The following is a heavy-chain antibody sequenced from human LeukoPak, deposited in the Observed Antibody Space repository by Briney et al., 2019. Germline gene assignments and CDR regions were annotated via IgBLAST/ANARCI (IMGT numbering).Heavy chain of an antibody. CDR3: ARGGQWLVLLPDY. CDR2: IKQDGSEK. Sequence: GGSLRLSCAASGFTFSSYWTSWVRQAPGKGLEWVANIKQDGSEKYYVDSVKGRFTISRDNAKNSLYLQMNSLRAEDTAVYYCARGGQWLVLLPDYWGQGTLVTVSS. J-gene: IGHJ4*02. CDR1: GFTFSSYW. D-gene: IGHD6-19*01. V-gene: IGHV3-7*01.